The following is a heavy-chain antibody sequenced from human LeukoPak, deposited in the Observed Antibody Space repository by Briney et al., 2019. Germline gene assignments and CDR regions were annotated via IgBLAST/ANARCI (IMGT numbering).Heavy chain of an antibody. Sequence: PGGSLRLSCAASGFIFSNYAMSWVRQAPGKGLEWVSAIGGSRGNTYYADSVKGRFTISRDNAKNSLYLQMNSLRDEDTAVYYCARDTKFAGATELDYWGQGALVTVSS. CDR2: IGGSRGNT. V-gene: IGHV3-23*01. CDR1: GFIFSNYA. J-gene: IGHJ4*02. CDR3: ARDTKFAGATELDY. D-gene: IGHD1-26*01.